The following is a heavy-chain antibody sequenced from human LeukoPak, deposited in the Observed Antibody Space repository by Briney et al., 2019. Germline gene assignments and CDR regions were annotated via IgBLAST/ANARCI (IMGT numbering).Heavy chain of an antibody. CDR3: ARHSPHVEMATNLDY. CDR1: GYSFTSYW. J-gene: IGHJ4*02. Sequence: GESLKISCKGSGYSFTSYWIGWVRQMPGKGLEWMGIIYPGDSDTRYSPSFQGQVTISADKSISTAYLQWSSLKASDTAMYYCARHSPHVEMATNLDYWGQGTPITVSS. CDR2: IYPGDSDT. V-gene: IGHV5-51*01. D-gene: IGHD5-24*01.